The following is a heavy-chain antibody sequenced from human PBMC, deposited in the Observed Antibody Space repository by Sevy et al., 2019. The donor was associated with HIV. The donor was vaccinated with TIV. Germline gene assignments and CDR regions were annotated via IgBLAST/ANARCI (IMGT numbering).Heavy chain of an antibody. CDR2: IYTSGST. CDR3: ARASRWLPGQAFDY. J-gene: IGHJ4*02. V-gene: IGHV4-61*02. CDR1: GGSISSGSYY. D-gene: IGHD5-12*01. Sequence: SETLSLTCTVSGGSISSGSYYWSWIRQPAGKGLEWIGRIYTSGSTNYNPSLKSRVTISVDTSKNQFSLKLSSVTAADTAVYYCARASRWLPGQAFDYWGQGTLVTVSS.